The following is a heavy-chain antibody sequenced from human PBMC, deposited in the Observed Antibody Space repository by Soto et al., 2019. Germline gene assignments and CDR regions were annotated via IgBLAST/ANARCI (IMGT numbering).Heavy chain of an antibody. Sequence: EVQLVESGGGLVQPGGSLRLSCAASGFTFSSYAMSLVRQAPGKGLACVSAISGSGGSTYYADSVKGRFTISRDNSNNTLYMQMNSLRAEDTAVYYCAKARSWDFWSGYYTGQGEYWVQCTLVTVSS. CDR1: GFTFSSYA. CDR3: AKARSWDFWSGYYTGQGEY. J-gene: IGHJ1*01. V-gene: IGHV3-23*04. D-gene: IGHD3-3*01. CDR2: ISGSGGST.